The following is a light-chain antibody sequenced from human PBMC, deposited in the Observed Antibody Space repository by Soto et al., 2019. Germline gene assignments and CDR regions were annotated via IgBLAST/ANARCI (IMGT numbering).Light chain of an antibody. Sequence: QSVLTQPASVSGSPGQSITISCTGTGSDIGAYKYVSWYQQHPGKAPKLIIHGVTHRPSGVSTRFSASKSAYTASLTISGLKAQDEADYYCSSFTTNYFYVFGPGTKVTAL. CDR3: SSFTTNYFYV. V-gene: IGLV2-14*01. J-gene: IGLJ1*01. CDR2: GVT. CDR1: GSDIGAYKY.